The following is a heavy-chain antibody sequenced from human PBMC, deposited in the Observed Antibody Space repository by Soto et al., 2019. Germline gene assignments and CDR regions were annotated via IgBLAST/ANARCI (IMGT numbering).Heavy chain of an antibody. CDR2: ISAYSGNT. CDR3: ARNPSGSSFDY. CDR1: GYTFLSYG. V-gene: IGHV1-18*01. Sequence: RASVKVSCKASGYTFLSYGISWVRQAPGQGLEWMGWISAYSGNTDYAQRLQDRVTLTTDTSTSTAYMELRSLRSDDTAVYYCARNPSGSSFDYWGQGTLVTVSS. J-gene: IGHJ4*02. D-gene: IGHD1-26*01.